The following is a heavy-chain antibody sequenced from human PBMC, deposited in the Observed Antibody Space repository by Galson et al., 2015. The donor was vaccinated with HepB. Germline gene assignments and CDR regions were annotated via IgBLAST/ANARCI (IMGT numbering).Heavy chain of an antibody. D-gene: IGHD3-10*01. CDR3: ARMFTDSGKPSRYMDV. J-gene: IGHJ6*03. Sequence: SLRLSCATSGFIFSDSYMAWIRQTPGKGLELISYIGVSSSTIYSAPSVKGRFAISRDNAKTSLYLDMNSLAADDSAVYYCARMFTDSGKPSRYMDVWGKGTTVAVSS. V-gene: IGHV3-11*01. CDR1: GFIFSDSY. CDR2: IGVSSSTI.